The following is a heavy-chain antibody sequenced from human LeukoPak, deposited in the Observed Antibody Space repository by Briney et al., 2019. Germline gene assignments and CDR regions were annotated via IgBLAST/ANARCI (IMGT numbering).Heavy chain of an antibody. D-gene: IGHD6-6*01. Sequence: SETLSLTCAVSGYSISSGYYWGWIRQPPGKGLEWIGSIYHSGSTYYHPSLKSRVTISVDTSKNQFSLKLSAVTAAETAVYYCPRHGAVKGIAARRAPFDYWGQGTLVTVSS. CDR3: PRHGAVKGIAARRAPFDY. CDR1: GYSISSGYY. V-gene: IGHV4-38-2*01. CDR2: IYHSGST. J-gene: IGHJ4*02.